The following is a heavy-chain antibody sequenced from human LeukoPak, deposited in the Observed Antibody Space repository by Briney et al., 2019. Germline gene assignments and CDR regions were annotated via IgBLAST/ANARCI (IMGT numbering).Heavy chain of an antibody. D-gene: IGHD3-16*01. Sequence: GGSLRLSCAASGFTFSSYAMSWVRQAPARGLEWVGSLRGDGDTFYADSVKGRFTLSRDESRNTVYLQLNNLSVEDTAVYYCAKASWVSSADAVLWGQGTPVTV. J-gene: IGHJ4*02. V-gene: IGHV3-23*01. CDR1: GFTFSSYA. CDR3: AKASWVSSADAVL. CDR2: LRGDGDT.